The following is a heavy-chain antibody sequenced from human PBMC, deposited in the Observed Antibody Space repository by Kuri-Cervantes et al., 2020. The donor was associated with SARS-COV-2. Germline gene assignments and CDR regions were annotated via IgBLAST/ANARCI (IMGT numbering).Heavy chain of an antibody. CDR1: GWSFSGYY. D-gene: IGHD3-22*01. V-gene: IGHV4-34*01. CDR2: INHSGST. Sequence: SETLSLTCAVYGWSFSGYYWSWIRQPPGKGLEWIGEINHSGSTNYNPALKSRVTISVDTSKNQFSLKLSSVTAAETDVYYCAREYYYDSSGYYYTRYYYYYGMDVWGQGTTVTVSS. J-gene: IGHJ6*02. CDR3: AREYYYDSSGYYYTRYYYYYGMDV.